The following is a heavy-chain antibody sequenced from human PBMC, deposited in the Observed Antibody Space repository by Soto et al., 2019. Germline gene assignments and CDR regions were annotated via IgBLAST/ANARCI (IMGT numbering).Heavy chain of an antibody. Sequence: PSETLSLTCTVSGGSISSYYWSWIRQPPGKGLEWIGYIYYSGSTNYNPSLKSRVTISVDTSKNQFSLKLSSVTAADTAVYYCARWVGELSVFDYWGQGTLVTVSS. V-gene: IGHV4-59*01. CDR2: IYYSGST. J-gene: IGHJ4*02. CDR1: GGSISSYY. CDR3: ARWVGELSVFDY. D-gene: IGHD3-10*01.